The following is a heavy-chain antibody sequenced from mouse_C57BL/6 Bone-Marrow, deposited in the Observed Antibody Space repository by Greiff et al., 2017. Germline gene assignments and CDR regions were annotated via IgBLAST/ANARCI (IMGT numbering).Heavy chain of an antibody. D-gene: IGHD2-5*01. CDR1: GYTFTSYD. CDR3: ARGSNGYAMDY. CDR2: IYPRDGST. J-gene: IGHJ4*01. Sequence: QVQLQQSGPELVQPGASVKLSCKASGYTFTSYDINWVKQRPGPGLEWIGWIYPRDGSTKYNEKFKGMATLTVDTSSSTAYMELHSLTSEDSAVYFCARGSNGYAMDYWGQGTSVTVSS. V-gene: IGHV1-85*01.